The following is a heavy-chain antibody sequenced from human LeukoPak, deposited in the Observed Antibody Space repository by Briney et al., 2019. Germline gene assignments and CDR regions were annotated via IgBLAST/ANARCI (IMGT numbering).Heavy chain of an antibody. Sequence: PGALSLTRTVSGGSINREVWSWSGQPAGKGLEWIVYMYYSGSTKYNPSLKSRVTISVDTSKNQFALNLSSVTAADTAVYYCARGGPYYYDSSDYWGQGALVTVSS. D-gene: IGHD3-22*01. J-gene: IGHJ4*02. CDR2: MYYSGST. CDR3: ARGGPYYYDSSDY. CDR1: GGSINREV. V-gene: IGHV4-59*01.